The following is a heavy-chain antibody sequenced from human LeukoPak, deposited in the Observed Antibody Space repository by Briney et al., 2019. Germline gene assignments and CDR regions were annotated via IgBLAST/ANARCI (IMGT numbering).Heavy chain of an antibody. V-gene: IGHV3-23*01. CDR2: ISGSGGST. CDR3: AKDFYYYDSSGYFDY. Sequence: GGSLRLSCAASGFTFSNAWMSWVRQAPGKGLEWVSAISGSGGSTYYADSVKGRFTISRDNSKNTLYLQMNSLRAEDTAVYYCAKDFYYYDSSGYFDYWGQGTLVTVSS. J-gene: IGHJ4*02. CDR1: GFTFSNAW. D-gene: IGHD3-22*01.